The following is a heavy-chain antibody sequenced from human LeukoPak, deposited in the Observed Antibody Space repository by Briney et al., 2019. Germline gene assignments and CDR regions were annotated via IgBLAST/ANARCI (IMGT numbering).Heavy chain of an antibody. V-gene: IGHV1-46*01. Sequence: ASVKVSCKGFGYTFTNYYMHWVRQAPGQGPEWMGIVNTNDGSTTYAQKLQGRVTMTRDMSTNTVYMELSSLRSDDTAEYFCAIVSPMTTVARGQGAFDIWGQGTMVIVSA. D-gene: IGHD4-23*01. CDR1: GYTFTNYY. CDR2: VNTNDGST. CDR3: AIVSPMTTVARGQGAFDI. J-gene: IGHJ3*02.